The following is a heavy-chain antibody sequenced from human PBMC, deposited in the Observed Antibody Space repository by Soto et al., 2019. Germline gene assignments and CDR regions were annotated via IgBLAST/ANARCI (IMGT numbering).Heavy chain of an antibody. Sequence: EVQLLESGGGLVQPGGSLRLSCVGSGFTFINYAMNWVRQTPGKGLEWVSTISGGGDRTFDADTVKGRFTISRDNSKNTVNLQMHSLRADDTAVYYCARKVLGSTSRPDWWYFDLWGRGTLVTVSS. D-gene: IGHD2-2*01. V-gene: IGHV3-23*01. J-gene: IGHJ2*01. CDR3: ARKVLGSTSRPDWWYFDL. CDR2: ISGGGDRT. CDR1: GFTFINYA.